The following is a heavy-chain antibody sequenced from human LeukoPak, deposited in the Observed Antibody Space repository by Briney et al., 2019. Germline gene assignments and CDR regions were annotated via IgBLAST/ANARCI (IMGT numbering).Heavy chain of an antibody. CDR1: GGSISSSSYY. CDR2: IYYSGST. CDR3: ASADSGYGDYVWVFDC. J-gene: IGHJ4*02. V-gene: IGHV4-39*01. D-gene: IGHD4-17*01. Sequence: KPSETLSLTCTVSGGSISSSSYYWGWIRQPPGKGLEWIGSIYYSGSTYYNPSLKSRVTISVDTSKNQFSLKLSSVTAADTAVYYCASADSGYGDYVWVFDCWGQGTLVTVSS.